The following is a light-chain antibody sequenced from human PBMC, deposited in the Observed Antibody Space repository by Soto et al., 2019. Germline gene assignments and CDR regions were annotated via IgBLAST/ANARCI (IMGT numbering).Light chain of an antibody. Sequence: DIQMTQSPSTLSASVGDRVTITCRASQSISSWLAWYQQKPGKAPKLLIYKASTLQSGVPSRFSGSGSGTEFTLVISSLQPDDCATYYCQQYNDNWTFGQGTKVE. CDR3: QQYNDNWT. J-gene: IGKJ1*01. CDR1: QSISSW. CDR2: KAS. V-gene: IGKV1-5*03.